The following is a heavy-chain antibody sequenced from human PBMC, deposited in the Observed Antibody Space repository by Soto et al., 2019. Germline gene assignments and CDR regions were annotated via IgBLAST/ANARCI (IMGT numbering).Heavy chain of an antibody. CDR1: GDSVSSNSAA. Sequence: SQTLSLTCAISGDSVSSNSAAWNWIRQSPSRGLEWLGRTYYRSKWYNDYAVSVKSRITINPDTSKNQFSLQLNSVTPEDTAVYYCARDSYYYGSGSYYAPAPYYYGMDVWGQGTTVPVSS. J-gene: IGHJ6*02. CDR3: ARDSYYYGSGSYYAPAPYYYGMDV. D-gene: IGHD3-10*01. CDR2: TYYRSKWYN. V-gene: IGHV6-1*01.